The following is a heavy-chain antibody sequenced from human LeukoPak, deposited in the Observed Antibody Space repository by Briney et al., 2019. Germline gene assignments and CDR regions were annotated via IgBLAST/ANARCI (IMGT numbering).Heavy chain of an antibody. CDR3: ARIIAAAGIRSTGFDH. CDR1: GFTFSSYE. Sequence: GGSLRLSCAASGFTFSSYEMNWVRQAPGKGLEWVSYISSSGSTIYYADSVKGRFTISRDNAKNSLYLQMNSLRAEDTAVYYCARIIAAAGIRSTGFDHWGQGTLVTVSS. V-gene: IGHV3-48*03. CDR2: ISSSGSTI. J-gene: IGHJ4*02. D-gene: IGHD6-13*01.